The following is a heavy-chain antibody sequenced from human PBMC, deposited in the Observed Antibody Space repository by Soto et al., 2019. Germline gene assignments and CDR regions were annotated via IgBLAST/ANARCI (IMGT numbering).Heavy chain of an antibody. D-gene: IGHD5-18*01. J-gene: IGHJ4*02. V-gene: IGHV3-7*03. CDR1: GFTFSGYW. CDR3: ARDDGYRSIDY. CDR2: TKPDGSET. Sequence: GGSLRLSCVASGFTFSGYWMSWVRQTPGKGLEWVTNTKPDGSETYYLDSVTGRFTIPRDNVRNSLYLQMSSLRGDDTAVYYCARDDGYRSIDYWGQGALVTVSS.